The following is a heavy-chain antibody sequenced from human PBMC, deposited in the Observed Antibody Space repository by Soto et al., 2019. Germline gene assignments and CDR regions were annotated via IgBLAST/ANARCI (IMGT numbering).Heavy chain of an antibody. D-gene: IGHD3-22*01. CDR2: INPGNGNT. CDR1: GDTFTSYG. J-gene: IGHJ4*02. CDR3: ARGGYFDSSNYLAY. Sequence: AAVKVSCKASGDTFTSYGINWVRQAPGRGLEWMGWINPGNGNTKYSQQFQGRVIIDRDTSASTAYMELSSLRSEDTAVYYCARGGYFDSSNYLAYWGLGTLVTVSS. V-gene: IGHV1-3*01.